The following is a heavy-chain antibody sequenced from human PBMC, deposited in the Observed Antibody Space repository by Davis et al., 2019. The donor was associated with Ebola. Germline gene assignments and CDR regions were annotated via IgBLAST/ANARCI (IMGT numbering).Heavy chain of an antibody. CDR3: AKDNRNIWSEV. J-gene: IGHJ3*01. CDR2: LGTSADT. V-gene: IGHV3-53*01. Sequence: GESLKISCAASGFTVSSNYMSRVRQAPGKGLEWVSTLGTSADTYYADSVKGRFTISRDNSKNTLYLQMNGLRVEDTAIYYCAKDNRNIWSEVWGQGTMVTVSS. D-gene: IGHD2/OR15-2a*01. CDR1: GFTVSSNY.